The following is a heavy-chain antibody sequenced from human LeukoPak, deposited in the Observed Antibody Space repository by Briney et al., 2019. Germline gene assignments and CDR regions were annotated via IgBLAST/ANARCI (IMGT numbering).Heavy chain of an antibody. CDR1: GGSISSYY. CDR2: IYYSGST. CDR3: ARGRITELWY. D-gene: IGHD5-24*01. J-gene: IGHJ4*02. Sequence: PSQTLSLTCTVSGGSISSYYWSWIRQPPGKGLEWIGYIYYSGSTNYNPSLKSRVTISVDTSKNQFSLKLSSVTAADTAVYYCARGRITELWYWGQGTLVTVSS. V-gene: IGHV4-59*01.